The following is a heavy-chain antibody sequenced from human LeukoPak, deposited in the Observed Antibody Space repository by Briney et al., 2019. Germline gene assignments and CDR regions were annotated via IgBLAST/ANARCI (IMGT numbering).Heavy chain of an antibody. Sequence: SETLSLTCTVSGGSISSYDWSWVRQPPGKGLEWIGYIYYSGSTNYNPSLKSRVTISVDTSKNQFSLMLSSVTAADTAVYFCARRNSGTHTFDYWGQGTLVTVSS. CDR1: GGSISSYD. J-gene: IGHJ4*02. V-gene: IGHV4-59*01. CDR3: ARRNSGTHTFDY. D-gene: IGHD1/OR15-1a*01. CDR2: IYYSGST.